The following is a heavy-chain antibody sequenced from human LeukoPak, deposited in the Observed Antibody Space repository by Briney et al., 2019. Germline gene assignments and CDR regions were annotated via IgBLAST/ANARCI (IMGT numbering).Heavy chain of an antibody. J-gene: IGHJ4*02. V-gene: IGHV3-15*01. CDR3: TTFGHCSSTSCYSG. CDR1: GFTFSNAW. CDR2: IKSKTDGGTT. Sequence: GGSLRLSCAASGFTFSNAWVSWVRQAPGKGLEWVGRIKSKTDGGTTDYAAPVKGRFTISRDDSKNTLYLQMNSLETEDTAVYYCTTFGHCSSTSCYSGWGQGTLVTVSS. D-gene: IGHD2-2*01.